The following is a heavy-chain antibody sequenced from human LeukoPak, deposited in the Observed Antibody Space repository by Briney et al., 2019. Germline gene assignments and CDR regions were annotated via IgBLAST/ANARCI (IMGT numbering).Heavy chain of an antibody. CDR2: ISGSGGST. CDR3: AKPQCMHCSGGSCYGD. V-gene: IGHV3-23*01. J-gene: IGHJ4*02. CDR1: GFTFSSYA. Sequence: GGSLRLSCAASGFTFSSYAMSWVRQAPGKGLEWVSAISGSGGSTYYADSVKGRFTISRDNSKNTLYLQMNSLRAEDTAVYYCAKPQCMHCSGGSCYGDWGQGTLVTVSS. D-gene: IGHD2-15*01.